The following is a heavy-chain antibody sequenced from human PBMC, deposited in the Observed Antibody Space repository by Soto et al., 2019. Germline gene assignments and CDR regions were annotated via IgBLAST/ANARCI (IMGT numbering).Heavy chain of an antibody. D-gene: IGHD2-2*01. CDR2: IAYDGSNK. Sequence: PGGSLRLSCAASGFTFSTYGMHWVRQAPGKGLEWVAVIAYDGSNKYYADSVKGRFTISGDNSKNTLYLQMNSLRAEDTAVYYCAKDGCSSTSCYECFCYFDYWGQGTLVTVSS. V-gene: IGHV3-30*18. CDR1: GFTFSTYG. J-gene: IGHJ4*02. CDR3: AKDGCSSTSCYECFCYFDY.